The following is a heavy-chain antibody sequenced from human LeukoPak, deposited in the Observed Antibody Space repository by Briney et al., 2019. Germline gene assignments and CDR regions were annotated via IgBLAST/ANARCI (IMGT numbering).Heavy chain of an antibody. D-gene: IGHD6-13*01. CDR2: FYYSGST. V-gene: IGHV4-39*01. J-gene: IGHJ4*02. Sequence: SETLSLTCTVSGGSISSRPYCWGWIRQPPGKGLEWLGSFYYSGSTYYKPSLKSRVTIAVDTSKNQISMKLSSVTAADTAVYYCARLVVSSWYHEVLLGRDYWGQGTLVTVSS. CDR3: ARLVVSSWYHEVLLGRDY. CDR1: GGSISSRPYC.